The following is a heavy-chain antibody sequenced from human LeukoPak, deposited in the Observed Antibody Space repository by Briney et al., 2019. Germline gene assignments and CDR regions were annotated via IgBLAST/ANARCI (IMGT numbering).Heavy chain of an antibody. J-gene: IGHJ4*02. CDR2: ISSSSSYI. CDR3: ARDGGYGSYFDY. CDR1: GFTFSIDS. Sequence: GGSLRLSCAASGFTFSIDSINCVRQAPGKGLECVSSISSSSSYIYYADSVKGRFTISRDNAKNSLYLQMNSLSAEDTAVYYCARDGGYGSYFDYWGQGTLVTVSS. D-gene: IGHD5-12*01. V-gene: IGHV3-21*01.